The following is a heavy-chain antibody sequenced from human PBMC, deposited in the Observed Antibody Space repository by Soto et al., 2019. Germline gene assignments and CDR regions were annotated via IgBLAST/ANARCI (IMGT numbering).Heavy chain of an antibody. J-gene: IGHJ5*02. CDR2: ITSSGGGT. CDR3: AKEGRGWFDP. V-gene: IGHV3-23*01. Sequence: PGGSLRLSCAASGFTFSAYVMSWVRQAPGLGLEWVSSITSSGGGTYYADSVKGRFTISRDNSKNTLYLQMNSLRAEDTAVYYCAKEGRGWFDPWGQGTLVTVSS. CDR1: GFTFSAYV.